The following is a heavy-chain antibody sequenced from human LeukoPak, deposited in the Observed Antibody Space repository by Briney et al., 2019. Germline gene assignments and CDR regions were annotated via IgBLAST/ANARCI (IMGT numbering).Heavy chain of an antibody. J-gene: IGHJ5*02. CDR3: ARMNHVGTPFDP. Sequence: ASVKVSCKASGYIFTGYYIHWVRQAPGQGLEWMGWINPKSGGTNYAQKFQGRVTMTRDTSISTAYMELSRLRSDDTAVYYCARMNHVGTPFDPWGQGTLVTVSS. V-gene: IGHV1-2*02. D-gene: IGHD1-26*01. CDR1: GYIFTGYY. CDR2: INPKSGGT.